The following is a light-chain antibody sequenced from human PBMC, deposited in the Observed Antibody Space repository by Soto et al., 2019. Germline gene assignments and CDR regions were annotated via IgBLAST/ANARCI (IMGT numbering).Light chain of an antibody. CDR1: QSVSSSY. Sequence: EIVLTQSPGTLSLSPGERATLSCRASQSVSSSYLAWYQQKPGQAPRLLIYGASSRATGIPDRVSGSGSGTDFTLTISRVEPEDFAVYYCQQYGSSPLITFGQGTRLEMK. V-gene: IGKV3-20*01. J-gene: IGKJ5*01. CDR2: GAS. CDR3: QQYGSSPLIT.